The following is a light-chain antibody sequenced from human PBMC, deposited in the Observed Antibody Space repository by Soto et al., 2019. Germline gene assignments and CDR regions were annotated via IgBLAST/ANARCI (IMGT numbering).Light chain of an antibody. CDR1: SSNNGAGYD. V-gene: IGLV1-40*01. Sequence: QSVLTQPPSVSGAPGQRVTISCTGSSSNNGAGYDVHWYRQLPGSAPQLLIHGNSNRPSGVPDRFSGSKSGPSASLAITGLQAEAEADYYCQSYDSSLSNSVIFGGGTKLTVL. CDR3: QSYDSSLSNSVI. J-gene: IGLJ2*01. CDR2: GNS.